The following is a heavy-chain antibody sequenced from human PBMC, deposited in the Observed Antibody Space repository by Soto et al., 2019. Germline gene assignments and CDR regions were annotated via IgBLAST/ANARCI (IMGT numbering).Heavy chain of an antibody. CDR2: IDPSDSYT. D-gene: IGHD2-21*02. CDR3: ARHGHPHSCFMVVTTLGFDY. V-gene: IGHV5-10-1*01. J-gene: IGHJ4*01. CDR1: GYSFTNFF. Sequence: ESLNISCRYSGYSFTNFFISWLRQIPGKGLEWMGRIDPSDSYTNYSPSFQGHVTFSADESINTAYLQWSTLKASDTAMYDCARHGHPHSCFMVVTTLGFDYW.